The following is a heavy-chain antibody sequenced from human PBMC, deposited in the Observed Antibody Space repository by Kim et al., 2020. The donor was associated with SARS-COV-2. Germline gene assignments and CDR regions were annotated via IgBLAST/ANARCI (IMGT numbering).Heavy chain of an antibody. CDR2: FDPEDGET. CDR3: ATDFRGPSTYSSGWQVGYYFDY. D-gene: IGHD6-19*01. Sequence: ASVKVSCKVSGYTLTELSMHWVRQAPGKGLEWMGGFDPEDGETIYAQKFQGRVTMTEDTSTDTAYMELSSLRSEDTAVYYCATDFRGPSTYSSGWQVGYYFDYWGQGTLVTVSS. J-gene: IGHJ4*02. CDR1: GYTLTELS. V-gene: IGHV1-24*01.